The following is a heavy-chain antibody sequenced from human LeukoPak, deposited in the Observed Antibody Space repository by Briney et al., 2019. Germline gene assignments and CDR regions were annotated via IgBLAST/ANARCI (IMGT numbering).Heavy chain of an antibody. CDR2: ISSSGSTI. CDR3: ARDFAVVDPDAFDI. V-gene: IGHV3-11*04. Sequence: GGSLRLSCAASGFTFSDYYMSWIRQAPGKGLEWVSYISSSGSTIYYADSVKGRFTISRDNAKNSLYLQMNSLRAEDTAVYYCARDFAVVDPDAFDIWGQGTMVTVSS. D-gene: IGHD2-2*01. J-gene: IGHJ3*02. CDR1: GFTFSDYY.